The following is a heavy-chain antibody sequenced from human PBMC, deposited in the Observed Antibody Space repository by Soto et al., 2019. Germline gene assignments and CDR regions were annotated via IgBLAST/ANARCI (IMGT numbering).Heavy chain of an antibody. CDR2: INWKSDI. CDR1: GFTFDDNA. D-gene: IGHD3-16*01. Sequence: GGSLRLSCAVSGFTFDDNAMHWVRQAPEKGLEWVSGINWKSDIGYADSVKGRFTISRDNAENSLYLQVNSLRAEDTALYYCAISQDRGGRTTFIYWGQGTQVTVSS. CDR3: AISQDRGGRTTFIY. J-gene: IGHJ4*02. V-gene: IGHV3-9*01.